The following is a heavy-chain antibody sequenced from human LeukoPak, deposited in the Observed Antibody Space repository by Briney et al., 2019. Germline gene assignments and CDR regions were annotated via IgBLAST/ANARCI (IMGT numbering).Heavy chain of an antibody. CDR3: ARHSSSAWYYYFDY. J-gene: IGHJ4*02. CDR1: GGSISNSNYY. CDR2: AYYSGTT. Sequence: SETLSLTCTVSGGSISNSNYYWGWIRQPPGKGLEWIGGAYYSGTTYYSPSLKSRVTISVDTSRNHFSLNLNSVTAADTAVYYCARHSSSAWYYYFDYWGQGSSVTVSS. V-gene: IGHV4-39*01. D-gene: IGHD6-19*01.